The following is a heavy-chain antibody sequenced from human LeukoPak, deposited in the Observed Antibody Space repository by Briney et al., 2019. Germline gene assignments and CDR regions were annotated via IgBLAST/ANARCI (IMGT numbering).Heavy chain of an antibody. CDR3: TRGGSSHSFDY. CDR2: INGGNGYT. Sequence: ASVKVSCKASGYTFTNYAMHWVRQAPGQRLEWMGWINGGNGYTKYSQNFQGRVTITRDTFASTAYMGLSSLRSEDTAVYYCTRGGSSHSFDYWGQGTLVTVSS. J-gene: IGHJ4*02. V-gene: IGHV1-3*01. CDR1: GYTFTNYA. D-gene: IGHD3-16*01.